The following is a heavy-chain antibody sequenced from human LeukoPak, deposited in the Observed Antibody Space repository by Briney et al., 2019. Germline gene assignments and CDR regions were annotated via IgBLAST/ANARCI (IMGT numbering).Heavy chain of an antibody. CDR1: GGSVSGYY. CDR3: ARGKSPGY. CDR2: IDHSGNT. Sequence: SETLSPTCAVYGGSVSGYYWNWIRQPPGKGLEWIGEIDHSGNTNYNPSLKSRVTISVDTSKNQLSLKLSSVTAADTAVYYCARGKSPGYWGQGTLVTVSS. V-gene: IGHV4-34*01. J-gene: IGHJ4*02.